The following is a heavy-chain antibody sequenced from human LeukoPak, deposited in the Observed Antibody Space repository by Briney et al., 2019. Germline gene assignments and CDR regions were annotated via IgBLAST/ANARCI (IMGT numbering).Heavy chain of an antibody. CDR2: IYDSGST. V-gene: IGHV4-59*01. J-gene: IGHJ6*02. CDR3: AREPPIFYYGMDV. CDR1: GGSISSYY. Sequence: PSETLSLTCTVSGGSISSYYWSWIRQPPGKGLEWIGYIYDSGSTSYNPSLKSRVTISADTSKNQFSLKLSSVTAADTAVYYCAREPPIFYYGMDVWGQGTTVTVSS.